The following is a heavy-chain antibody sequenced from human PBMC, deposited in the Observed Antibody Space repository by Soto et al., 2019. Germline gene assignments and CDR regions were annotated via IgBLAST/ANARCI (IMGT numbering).Heavy chain of an antibody. CDR2: IIPIFGTA. Sequence: QVQLVQSGAEVKKPGSSVKVSCKASGGTFSSYAISWVRQAPGQGLEWMGGIIPIFGTANYAQKFQGRVTITADKSTSTAYMELGRLRSEDKAGDYCARGEGFGWLSKGDYWGQGTLVTVSS. D-gene: IGHD6-19*01. CDR3: ARGEGFGWLSKGDY. CDR1: GGTFSSYA. V-gene: IGHV1-69*06. J-gene: IGHJ4*02.